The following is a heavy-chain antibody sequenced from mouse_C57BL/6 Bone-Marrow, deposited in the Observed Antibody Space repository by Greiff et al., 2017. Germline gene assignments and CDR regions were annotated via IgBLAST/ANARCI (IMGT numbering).Heavy chain of an antibody. J-gene: IGHJ3*01. V-gene: IGHV2-9-1*01. CDR3: ARLYYGSSYVGFAY. CDR1: GFSLTSYA. Sequence: VKLVESGPGLVAPSQSLSITCTVSGFSLTSYAISWVRQPPGKGLEWLGVIWTGGGTNYNSALKSRLSISKDNSKSQVFLKMNSLQTDDTARYYCARLYYGSSYVGFAYWGQGTLVTVSA. D-gene: IGHD1-1*01. CDR2: IWTGGGT.